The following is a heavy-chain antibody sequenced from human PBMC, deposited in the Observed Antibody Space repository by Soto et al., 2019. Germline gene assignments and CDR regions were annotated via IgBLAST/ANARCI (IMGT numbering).Heavy chain of an antibody. D-gene: IGHD3-10*01. CDR3: ARVARSGSYWNYYYYYYGMDV. Sequence: QVQLQESGPGLVKPSQTLSLTCTVSGGSISSGDYYWSWIRQPPGKGLEWIGYIYYSGSNYYNPSLKSRVTISVDTSKNQFSLKLSSVTAADTAVYYCARVARSGSYWNYYYYYYGMDVWGQGTTVTVSS. CDR2: IYYSGSN. CDR1: GGSISSGDYY. J-gene: IGHJ6*02. V-gene: IGHV4-30-4*01.